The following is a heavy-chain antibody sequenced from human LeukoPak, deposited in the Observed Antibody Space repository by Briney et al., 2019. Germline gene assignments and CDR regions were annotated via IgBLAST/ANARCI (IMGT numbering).Heavy chain of an antibody. J-gene: IGHJ4*02. D-gene: IGHD2-2*01. CDR2: IKEDGSER. V-gene: IGHV3-7*05. CDR3: ARPRGRRLARDGCH. CDR1: GFTLSGYW. Sequence: PGGSLRLSCAASGFTLSGYWMTWVRQAPGKGLEWVANIKEDGSERYYVDSVKGRFTISRDNAKNSVYLQMASLRAEDTAVYYCARPRGRRLARDGCHWRRGTLVTVSS.